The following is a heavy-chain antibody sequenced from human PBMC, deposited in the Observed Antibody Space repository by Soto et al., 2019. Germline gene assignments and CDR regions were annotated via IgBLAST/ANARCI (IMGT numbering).Heavy chain of an antibody. J-gene: IGHJ4*02. V-gene: IGHV1-69*12. D-gene: IGHD6-13*01. Sequence: QVQLVQSGAEVKKPGSSVKVSCNASGGTFSSYAITWVRQAPGQGLEWMGGIIPIFGTANYAQKFQGRVTSTADESTSKAYMELSSLRSEDTAVYYCARGYSSSWAYYFDYWGQGNLVTVSS. CDR3: ARGYSSSWAYYFDY. CDR2: IIPIFGTA. CDR1: GGTFSSYA.